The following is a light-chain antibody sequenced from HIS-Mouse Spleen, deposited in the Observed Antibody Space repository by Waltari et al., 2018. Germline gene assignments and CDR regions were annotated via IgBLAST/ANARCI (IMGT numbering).Light chain of an antibody. Sequence: QSVLTQPPSASGTPGQRVTISCSGSSSNIGSNTVNWYQQLPGPAPKLLTNSNNPRPYGVPARISGSTSGTSASLAISGLQSEDEADYYCAAWDDSLNGGVFGTGTKVTVL. CDR1: SSNIGSNT. V-gene: IGLV1-44*01. CDR3: AAWDDSLNGGV. J-gene: IGLJ1*01. CDR2: SNN.